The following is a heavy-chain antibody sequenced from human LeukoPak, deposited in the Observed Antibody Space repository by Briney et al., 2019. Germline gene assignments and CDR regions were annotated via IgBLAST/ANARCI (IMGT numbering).Heavy chain of an antibody. D-gene: IGHD3-16*02. CDR3: ARPYDYVWGSYRVPNWFDP. Sequence: SETLSLTCAVYGGSFSGYYWSWIRQPPGKGLEWIGEINHSGSTNYNPSLKSRVTISVDTSKNQFSLKLSSVTAADTAVYYCARPYDYVWGSYRVPNWFDPWGQGTLVTVYS. V-gene: IGHV4-34*01. J-gene: IGHJ5*02. CDR2: INHSGST. CDR1: GGSFSGYY.